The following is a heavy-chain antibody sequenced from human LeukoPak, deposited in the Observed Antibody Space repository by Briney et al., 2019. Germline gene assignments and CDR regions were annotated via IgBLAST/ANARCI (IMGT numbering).Heavy chain of an antibody. Sequence: ASVKVSCKVSGYTLTELSMHWVRQAPGKGVEWMGGFDPEDGETIYAQKFQGRVTMTEDTSTDTAYMELSSLRSEDTAVYYCATADPRRSYLFFDYWGQGTLVTVSS. CDR1: GYTLTELS. CDR2: FDPEDGET. V-gene: IGHV1-24*01. D-gene: IGHD1-26*01. CDR3: ATADPRRSYLFFDY. J-gene: IGHJ4*02.